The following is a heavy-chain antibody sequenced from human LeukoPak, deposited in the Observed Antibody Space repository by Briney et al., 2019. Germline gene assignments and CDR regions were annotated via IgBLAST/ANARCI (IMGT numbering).Heavy chain of an antibody. Sequence: ASVKVSCKASGYTFTTYYMHWVRQAPGQGLEWMGIINPSDGGTGYAQKFQGRVTMTRDTSTSTVYMDPSTLRSEDTAVYYCARDLAAGGTWAFDIWGQGTMVTVSS. CDR1: GYTFTTYY. CDR2: INPSDGGT. D-gene: IGHD6-13*01. J-gene: IGHJ3*02. CDR3: ARDLAAGGTWAFDI. V-gene: IGHV1-46*01.